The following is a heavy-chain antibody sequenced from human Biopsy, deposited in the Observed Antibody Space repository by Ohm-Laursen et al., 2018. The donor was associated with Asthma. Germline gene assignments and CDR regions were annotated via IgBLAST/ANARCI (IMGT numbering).Heavy chain of an antibody. D-gene: IGHD2-2*01. J-gene: IGHJ4*02. CDR2: IRSKANNQTT. V-gene: IGHV3-73*01. CDR1: GLTFSGYP. CDR3: TTVVIAAGDTNLDY. Sequence: SLRLSCTASGLTFSGYPMHWVRQTPGKGLEWVGRIRSKANNQTTAYAAAVEGRFSISRDDSKGTAFLHMNRLKTDDTAVYFCTTVVIAAGDTNLDYWGRGILVTVSS.